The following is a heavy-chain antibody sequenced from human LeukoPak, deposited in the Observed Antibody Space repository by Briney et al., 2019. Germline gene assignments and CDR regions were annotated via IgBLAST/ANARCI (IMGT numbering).Heavy chain of an antibody. J-gene: IGHJ5*02. CDR2: IYYSGST. V-gene: IGHV4-59*08. CDR3: ARQAVIVHNWFDP. CDR1: GGSISSFY. D-gene: IGHD2-21*01. Sequence: SETLSLTCTVSGGSISSFYWSWIRQPPGKGLEWIGYIYYSGSTNYNPSLKSRVTISVDTSKNQFSLKLSSVTAADTAVYYCARQAVIVHNWFDPWGQGTLVTVSS.